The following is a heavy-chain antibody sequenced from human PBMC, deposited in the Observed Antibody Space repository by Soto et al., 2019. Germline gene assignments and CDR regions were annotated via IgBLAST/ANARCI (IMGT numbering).Heavy chain of an antibody. CDR3: AKARHINYYYYGMDV. J-gene: IGHJ6*02. Sequence: VQLLESGGGLVQPGGSLRLSCAASGFTFSGYAMTWVRQAPGKGLEWVSAISGSGGSTYYADSVKGRFTISRDNSKNTLYLQMNSLRAEDTAVYHCAKARHINYYYYGMDVWGQGTTVTVSS. D-gene: IGHD2-8*01. V-gene: IGHV3-23*01. CDR1: GFTFSGYA. CDR2: ISGSGGST.